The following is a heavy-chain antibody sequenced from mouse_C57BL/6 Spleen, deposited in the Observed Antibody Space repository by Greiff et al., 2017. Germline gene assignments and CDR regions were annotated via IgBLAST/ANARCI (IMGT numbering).Heavy chain of an antibody. CDR1: GFSLTSYG. CDR3: ANLYYGSSYGFAY. D-gene: IGHD1-1*01. CDR2: IWRGGST. J-gene: IGHJ3*01. Sequence: VQLQQSGPGLVQPSQSLSITCTVSGFSLTSYGVHWVRQSPGKGLEWLGVIWRGGSTDYNAAFMSRLSITEDNSKSQVFFKMNSLQADDTAIYYSANLYYGSSYGFAYWGEGTLVTGSA. V-gene: IGHV2-5*01.